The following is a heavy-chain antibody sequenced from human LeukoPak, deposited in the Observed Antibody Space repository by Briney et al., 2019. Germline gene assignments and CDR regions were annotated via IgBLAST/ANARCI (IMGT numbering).Heavy chain of an antibody. J-gene: IGHJ3*02. CDR1: GGTFTRDA. CDR2: IIPIFDTS. V-gene: IGHV1-69*05. CDR3: ARGPSKGTYYYDSSGPGAFDI. Sequence: GASVKVSCKASGGTFTRDAISWVRQAPGQGLEWMGGIIPIFDTSNYAQKFQGRVTMTRNTSISTAYMELSSLRSEDTAVYYCARGPSKGTYYYDSSGPGAFDIWGQGTMVTVSS. D-gene: IGHD3-22*01.